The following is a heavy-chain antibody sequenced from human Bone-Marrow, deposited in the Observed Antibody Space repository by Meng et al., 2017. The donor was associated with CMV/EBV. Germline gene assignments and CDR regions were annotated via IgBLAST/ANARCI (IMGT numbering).Heavy chain of an antibody. D-gene: IGHD3-10*01. Sequence: GESLKISCAASGFTFSSYSMNWVRQAPGKGLEWVSSISSSSSYIYYADSVKGRFTISRDNAKNPLYLQMSSLRAEDTAVYYCARDSKGGSGAFGTYYYYGMDVWGQGTTVTVSS. V-gene: IGHV3-21*01. CDR2: ISSSSSYI. CDR1: GFTFSSYS. CDR3: ARDSKGGSGAFGTYYYYGMDV. J-gene: IGHJ6*02.